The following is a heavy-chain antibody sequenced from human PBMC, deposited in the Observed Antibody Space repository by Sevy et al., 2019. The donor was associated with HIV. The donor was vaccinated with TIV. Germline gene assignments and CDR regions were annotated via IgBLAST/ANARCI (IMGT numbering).Heavy chain of an antibody. V-gene: IGHV3-11*01. CDR1: GFTFSDYY. CDR2: ISSSGSTI. J-gene: IGHJ1*01. CDR3: ARDPRTAAAGRYFQH. Sequence: GGSLRLSCAASGFTFSDYYMSWIRQAPGKGLEWISCISSSGSTIYFADSVKGRFTISRDNAKNSLYLQMNSLRAEDTAVYYCARDPRTAAAGRYFQHWGQSTLVTVSS. D-gene: IGHD6-13*01.